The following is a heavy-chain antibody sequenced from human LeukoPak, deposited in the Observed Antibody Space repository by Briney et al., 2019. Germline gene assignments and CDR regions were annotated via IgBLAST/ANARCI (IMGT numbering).Heavy chain of an antibody. CDR3: ARDSRVRAAPSGWFDP. D-gene: IGHD1-26*01. CDR1: GYTFTGCY. J-gene: IGHJ5*02. CDR2: INPNSGGT. Sequence: ASVKVSCKASGYTFTGCYMHWVRQAPGQGLEWMGWINPNSGGTNYAQKFQGRVTMTRDTSISTAYMELSRLRSDDTAVYYCARDSRVRAAPSGWFDPWGQGTLVTVSS. V-gene: IGHV1-2*02.